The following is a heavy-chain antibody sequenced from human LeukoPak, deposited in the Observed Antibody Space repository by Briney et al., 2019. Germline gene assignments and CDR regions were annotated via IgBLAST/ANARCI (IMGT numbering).Heavy chain of an antibody. V-gene: IGHV3-21*01. CDR3: ARLHILTGYYSFDY. D-gene: IGHD3-9*01. CDR1: GFTFSSYS. Sequence: GGSLRLSCAASGFTFSSYSMNWGRQAPGKGLEGGSAISSSSSYIYYAESVKGRFTISRDDAKNSLYLQMNSLRAEDTAVYYCARLHILTGYYSFDYWGQGTLVTVSS. CDR2: ISSSSSYI. J-gene: IGHJ4*02.